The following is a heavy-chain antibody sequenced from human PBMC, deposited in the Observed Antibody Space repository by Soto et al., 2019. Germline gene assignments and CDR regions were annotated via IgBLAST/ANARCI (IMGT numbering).Heavy chain of an antibody. CDR1: GDPVTSGDYY. CDR3: ARIPVDTYMSYWFDP. Sequence: SSETLSLTCTVSGDPVTSGDYYWSWIRQPPGKGLEWIGYIYYSGNTNYSPSLKSRVAISLDTSNNQFSLKLSSVTAADTAVYFCARIPVDTYMSYWFDPWGQGTLVTVSS. D-gene: IGHD5-18*01. J-gene: IGHJ5*01. V-gene: IGHV4-61*08. CDR2: IYYSGNT.